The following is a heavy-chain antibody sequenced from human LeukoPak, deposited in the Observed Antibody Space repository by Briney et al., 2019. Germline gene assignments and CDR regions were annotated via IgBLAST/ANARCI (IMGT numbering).Heavy chain of an antibody. CDR3: AGDTPVSSSFDI. CDR2: INWNSGSI. V-gene: IGHV3-9*01. Sequence: GGSLRVSCVASGFSFDDYAMHWVRQAPGKGLEWVSGINWNSGSIGYADSVKGRFTLSRDNSKNMLYLQMNSLRAEDTAVYYCAGDTPVSSSFDIWGPGTMVTVS. CDR1: GFSFDDYA. J-gene: IGHJ3*02.